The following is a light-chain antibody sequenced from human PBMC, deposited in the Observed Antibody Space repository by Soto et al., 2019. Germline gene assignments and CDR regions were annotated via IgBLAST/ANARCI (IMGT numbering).Light chain of an antibody. CDR1: QSVSRN. Sequence: EILLTQSPSTLPLSPGERATLSCRASQSVSRNLAWYQQKPGQAPRLLIYGASTRATGIPASFSGSGSGTEFTLTISSLQYEDFAVYYCQQYNNWHPWTFGQGTKVDIK. CDR2: GAS. CDR3: QQYNNWHPWT. V-gene: IGKV3-15*01. J-gene: IGKJ1*01.